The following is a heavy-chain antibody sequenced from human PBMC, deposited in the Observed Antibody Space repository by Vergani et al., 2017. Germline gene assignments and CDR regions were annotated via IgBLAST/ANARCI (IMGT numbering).Heavy chain of an antibody. V-gene: IGHV3-33*06. Sequence: QVQLVESGGGVVQPGRSLRLSCAASGFTFSSYGMHWVRQAPGKGLEWVAVIWYDGSNKYYADSVKGRFTISRDNSKNTLYLQMNSLRAEDTAVYYCAKDLFTMVRGYYYYGMDVWGQGTTVTVSS. CDR1: GFTFSSYG. J-gene: IGHJ6*02. CDR3: AKDLFTMVRGYYYYGMDV. D-gene: IGHD3-10*01. CDR2: IWYDGSNK.